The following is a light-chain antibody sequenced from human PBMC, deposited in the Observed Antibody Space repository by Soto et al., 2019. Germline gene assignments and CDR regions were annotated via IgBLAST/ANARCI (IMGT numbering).Light chain of an antibody. V-gene: IGLV1-44*01. Sequence: QAVVTQPPSASGTPGQRVTISCSGSNSNIGSYTVNWYQQVPGKAPKLLIYSSNQRPSGVPDRFSGSKSGTSASLAISGLQSEDETDYYCAAWDDSLNGVVFGGGTKVTVL. J-gene: IGLJ3*02. CDR1: NSNIGSYT. CDR2: SSN. CDR3: AAWDDSLNGVV.